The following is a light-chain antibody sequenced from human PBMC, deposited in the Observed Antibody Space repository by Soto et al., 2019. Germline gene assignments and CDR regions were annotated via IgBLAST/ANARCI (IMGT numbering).Light chain of an antibody. CDR2: WAS. V-gene: IGKV4-1*01. Sequence: DIVMTQSPDSLAVSLGERATINCKSSQSVLYSSNNKNYLAWYQQKPGQSPKLLIYWASTRESGVPDRFSGSGSGTDFTLTISSLQAEDVAAYYCQQYYTTPRTFGQGTKVEIK. CDR1: QSVLYSSNNKNY. CDR3: QQYYTTPRT. J-gene: IGKJ1*01.